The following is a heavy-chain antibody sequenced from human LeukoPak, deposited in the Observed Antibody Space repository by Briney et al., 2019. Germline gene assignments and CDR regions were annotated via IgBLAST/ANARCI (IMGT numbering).Heavy chain of an antibody. CDR2: IYHSGST. Sequence: SETLSLTCTVSGYFISSGYYWGWIRQPPGKGLERIGSIYHSGSTYYNPSLKSRVTISVDTSKNQFSLKLSSATAADTAVYYCAIVKMRFWSGYHDAFDIWGQGTMVTVSS. V-gene: IGHV4-38-2*02. D-gene: IGHD3-3*01. J-gene: IGHJ3*02. CDR1: GYFISSGYY. CDR3: AIVKMRFWSGYHDAFDI.